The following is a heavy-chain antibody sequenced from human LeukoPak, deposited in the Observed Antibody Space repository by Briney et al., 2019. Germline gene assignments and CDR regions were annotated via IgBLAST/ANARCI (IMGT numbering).Heavy chain of an antibody. CDR3: YGSGRVP. CDR1: GFTFSKAW. CDR2: IKSRTDGATT. J-gene: IGHJ5*02. Sequence: GGSLRLSCAASGFTFSKAWITWVRQTPGKGLQWVGRIKSRTDGATTDYGAPVKGRFTISRDDSKNTVYLQMNSLKIEDTAVYFCYGSGRVPWGQGTLVTVSS. V-gene: IGHV3-15*01. D-gene: IGHD3-10*01.